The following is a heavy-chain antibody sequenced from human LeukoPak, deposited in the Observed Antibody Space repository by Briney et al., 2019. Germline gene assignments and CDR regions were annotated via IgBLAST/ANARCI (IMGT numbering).Heavy chain of an antibody. CDR1: GFIVGEYG. D-gene: IGHD1-26*01. CDR2: ISRSGATT. V-gene: IGHV3-20*04. J-gene: IGHJ4*02. Sequence: GDSLRLSCSGSGFIVGEYGMSWVRQPPGKGLQWVSGISRSGATTGYADSVKGRFTISRDNAKNFVYLQMDRLRAEDTALYYCARIDPVGRTWGQGTLVILSA. CDR3: ARIDPVGRT.